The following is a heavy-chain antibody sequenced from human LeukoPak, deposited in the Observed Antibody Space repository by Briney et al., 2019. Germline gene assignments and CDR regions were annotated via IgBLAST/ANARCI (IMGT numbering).Heavy chain of an antibody. J-gene: IGHJ4*02. V-gene: IGHV3-30*07. CDR2: ISIDGNNP. CDR3: ATYRHLPY. CDR1: GFTFSTSA. D-gene: IGHD2-2*02. Sequence: RSGGSLRLSCAASGFTFSTSAVHWIRQAPGRGLEWVAVISIDGNNPNYADSVKGRFTISRDNSKNALYLQMTSLRAEDSAMYYCATYRHLPYWGQGILVTVSS.